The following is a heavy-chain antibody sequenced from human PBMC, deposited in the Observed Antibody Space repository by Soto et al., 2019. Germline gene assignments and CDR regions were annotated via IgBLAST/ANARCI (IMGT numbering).Heavy chain of an antibody. D-gene: IGHD2-21*01. V-gene: IGHV1-18*01. CDR1: GYTFANYG. Sequence: ASVKVSCMASGYTFANYGINWVRQAPGQGLEWMGWINVYNGNTNYAQSLQGRVTMTTDTSTNTAYMELRSLRSDDTAVYYCARDPLSVAVSSDYGMDVWGQGTTVTVSS. CDR2: INVYNGNT. J-gene: IGHJ6*02. CDR3: ARDPLSVAVSSDYGMDV.